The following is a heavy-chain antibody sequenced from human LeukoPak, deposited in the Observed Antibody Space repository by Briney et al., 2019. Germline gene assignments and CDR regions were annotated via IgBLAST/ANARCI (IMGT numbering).Heavy chain of an antibody. D-gene: IGHD4-17*01. V-gene: IGHV4-31*03. Sequence: PSQTLSLTCTVSGGSISSGGYYWSWIRQHPGKGLEWIGYIYYSGSTYYNPSLKSRVTISVDTSKNQFSLKLSSVTAADTAVYYCARVWDYGDYEGRGAFDIWGQGTMVTVSS. CDR2: IYYSGST. CDR1: GGSISSGGYY. J-gene: IGHJ3*02. CDR3: ARVWDYGDYEGRGAFDI.